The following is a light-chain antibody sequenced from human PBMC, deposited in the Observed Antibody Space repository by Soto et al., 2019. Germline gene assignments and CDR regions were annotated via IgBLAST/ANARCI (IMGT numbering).Light chain of an antibody. J-gene: IGLJ2*01. CDR1: SSDVGGYNY. CDR2: EVS. V-gene: IGLV2-8*01. Sequence: QSALTQPPSASGSPGQSVTISCTGTSSDVGGYNYVSWYQQHPGKAPKLMIYEVSKRPSGVPDRFSGSKSGNTASLTVSGLQAEDEAEYYCSSYAGRNNLVFGGGTKFTVL. CDR3: SSYAGRNNLV.